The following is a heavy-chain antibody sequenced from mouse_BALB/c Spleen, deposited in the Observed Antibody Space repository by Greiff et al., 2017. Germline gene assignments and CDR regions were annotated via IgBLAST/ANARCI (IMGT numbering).Heavy chain of an antibody. CDR2: ISYSGST. D-gene: IGHD1-1*01. Sequence: EVQLQESGPSLVKPSQTLSLTCSVTGDSITSGYWNWIRKFPGNKLEYMGYISYSGSTYYNPSLKSRISITRDTSKNQYYLQLNSVTTEDTATYYCARSYYGSSFLYAMDYWGQGTSVTVSS. CDR3: ARSYYGSSFLYAMDY. J-gene: IGHJ4*01. CDR1: GDSITSGY. V-gene: IGHV3-8*02.